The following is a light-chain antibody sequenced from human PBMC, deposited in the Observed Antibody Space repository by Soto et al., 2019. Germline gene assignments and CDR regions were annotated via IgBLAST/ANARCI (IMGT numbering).Light chain of an antibody. CDR1: QTISSW. Sequence: IQLTQSPSFLSASVGDRVTISCRASQTISSWLAWYQQKPGQAPKLLIYKASTTKSGVPARFSGSGSGTEFTLTISSLQPEDFATYYCQHYNSYSVTFGQGTQVEIK. CDR2: KAS. CDR3: QHYNSYSVT. V-gene: IGKV1-5*03. J-gene: IGKJ1*01.